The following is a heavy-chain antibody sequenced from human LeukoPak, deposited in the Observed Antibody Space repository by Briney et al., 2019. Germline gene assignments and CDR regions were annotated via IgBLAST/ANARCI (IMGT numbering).Heavy chain of an antibody. CDR3: ARVPLV. CDR1: GGSISSSSNY. J-gene: IGHJ4*02. V-gene: IGHV4-39*01. Sequence: SETLSLTCTVSGGSISSSSNYWGWIRQSPGKGLEWIGRIYYSGNTYYSPSLKSRVTISVDTSKNQFSLKLSSVTAADTAVYYCARVPLVWGQGSLVTVSS. CDR2: IYYSGNT.